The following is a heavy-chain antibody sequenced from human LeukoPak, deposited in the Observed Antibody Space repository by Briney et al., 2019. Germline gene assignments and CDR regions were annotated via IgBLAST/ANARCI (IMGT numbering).Heavy chain of an antibody. J-gene: IGHJ3*02. Sequence: ASVKVSCKASGGTFSSYAISWVRQAPGQRLEWMGWINAGNGNTKYSQKFQGRVTITRDTSASTAYMELSSLRSEDTAVYYCARDAVAGTRAFDIWGQGTMVTVSS. CDR2: INAGNGNT. D-gene: IGHD6-19*01. CDR1: GGTFSSYA. V-gene: IGHV1-3*01. CDR3: ARDAVAGTRAFDI.